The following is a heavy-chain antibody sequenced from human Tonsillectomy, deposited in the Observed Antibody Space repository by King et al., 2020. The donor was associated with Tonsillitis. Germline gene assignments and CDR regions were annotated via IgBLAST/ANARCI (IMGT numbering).Heavy chain of an antibody. J-gene: IGHJ2*01. CDR2: ISYDASNK. Sequence: VQLVESGGGVVQPGRSLRLSCAASGFTFSNYGIHWVRQAPGKGLEWVAVISYDASNKYYADSVKARFTISRDNSKSTLYLQMNSLRAEDTAVYYCAKGDQLLSDWYFDLWGRGTLVTVSS. CDR3: AKGDQLLSDWYFDL. V-gene: IGHV3-30*18. CDR1: GFTFSNYG. D-gene: IGHD2-2*01.